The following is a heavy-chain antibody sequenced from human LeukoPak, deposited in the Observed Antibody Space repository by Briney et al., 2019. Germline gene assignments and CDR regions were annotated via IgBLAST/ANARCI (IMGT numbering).Heavy chain of an antibody. CDR3: ARHVDIVSGTGYYFDY. CDR2: IYYSGST. CDR1: GGSISSGGYY. Sequence: SQTLSLTCTVSGGSISSGGYYWSWIRQHPGKGLEWIGYIYYSGSTYYNPSLKSRVTISVDTSKNQFSLKLSSVTAADTAVYYCARHVDIVSGTGYYFDYWGQGTLVTVSS. D-gene: IGHD5/OR15-5a*01. V-gene: IGHV4-31*03. J-gene: IGHJ4*02.